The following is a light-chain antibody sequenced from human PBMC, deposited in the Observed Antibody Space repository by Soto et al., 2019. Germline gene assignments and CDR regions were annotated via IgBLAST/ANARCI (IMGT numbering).Light chain of an antibody. CDR2: RNN. CDR1: SSNTGSNY. V-gene: IGLV1-47*01. J-gene: IGLJ1*01. CDR3: AAWDDSLSAPYG. Sequence: VLTQPPSASGTPGQRVTISCSGSSSNTGSNYLYWYQQLPGTSPKLLIYRNNQRPSGVPDRFSGSKSGTSASLAISGLRSEDEADYYCAAWDDSLSAPYGFGTGTKVTVL.